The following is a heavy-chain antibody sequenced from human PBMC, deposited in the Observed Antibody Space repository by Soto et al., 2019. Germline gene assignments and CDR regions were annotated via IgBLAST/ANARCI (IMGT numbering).Heavy chain of an antibody. CDR2: IQSRTDGGTA. CDR3: TADVKYTSGWYANNF. CDR1: GFTFTNAW. Sequence: EAQLVESGGGLVKPGGSLRLSCAASGFTFTNAWMSWVRQAPGKGLEWIGRIQSRTDGGTADYAAPVKGRFTISRDDSKNTLFLQMSSLKTEDTAVYYCTADVKYTSGWYANNFWGQGTLVTVSS. J-gene: IGHJ4*02. V-gene: IGHV3-15*01. D-gene: IGHD6-19*01.